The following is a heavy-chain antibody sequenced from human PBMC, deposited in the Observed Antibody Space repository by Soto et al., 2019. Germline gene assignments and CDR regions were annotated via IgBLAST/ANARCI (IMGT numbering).Heavy chain of an antibody. CDR3: ARLEWFPPAHDYYYYGMDV. CDR1: GGTFGSYA. V-gene: IGHV1-69*13. D-gene: IGHD3-3*01. J-gene: IGHJ6*02. Sequence: SVKVSCKASGGTFGSYAISWVRQAPGQGLEWMGGIIPIFGTANYAQKFQGRVTITADESTSTAYMELSSLRSEDTAVYYCARLEWFPPAHDYYYYGMDVWGQGTTVTVSS. CDR2: IIPIFGTA.